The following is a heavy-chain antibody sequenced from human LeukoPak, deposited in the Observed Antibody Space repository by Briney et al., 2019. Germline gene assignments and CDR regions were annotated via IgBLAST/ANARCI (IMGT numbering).Heavy chain of an antibody. CDR2: IDADSGDT. Sequence: GASVKVSCKASAYTFSTHAIHWVRQAPGQRLEWMGWIDADSGDTKYSQDFQDRVTITRDTSASTAYMELSSLRSEDMAVYYCAREMESGYGNAFDIWGQGTMVTVFS. CDR3: AREMESGYGNAFDI. D-gene: IGHD5-12*01. V-gene: IGHV1-3*03. J-gene: IGHJ3*02. CDR1: AYTFSTHA.